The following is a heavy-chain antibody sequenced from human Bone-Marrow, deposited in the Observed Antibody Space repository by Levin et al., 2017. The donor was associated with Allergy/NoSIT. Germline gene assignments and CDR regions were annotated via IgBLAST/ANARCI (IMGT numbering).Heavy chain of an antibody. CDR1: GFSFSSYA. V-gene: IGHV3-23*01. D-gene: IGHD2-15*01. CDR3: ARDCGGSWYSSNF. J-gene: IGHJ4*02. Sequence: LRVSCAASGFSFSSYAMAWVRQAPGEGLEWVSTISGDGANTFHADSVKGRFTISRDNSKNILFLQMNSLRAEDTALYYCARDCGGSWYSSNFWGQGTLVTVSS. CDR2: ISGDGANT.